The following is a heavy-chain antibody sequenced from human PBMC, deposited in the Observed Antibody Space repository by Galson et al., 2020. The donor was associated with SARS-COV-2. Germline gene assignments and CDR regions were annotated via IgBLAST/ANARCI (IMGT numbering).Heavy chain of an antibody. D-gene: IGHD5-18*01. CDR3: AKMDTAMVWCYYYGMDV. V-gene: IGHV3-30*18. CDR1: GFTFSSYG. CDR2: ISYDGSNK. J-gene: IGHJ6*02. Sequence: GGSLRLSCAASGFTFSSYGMHWVRQAPGKGLEWVAVISYDGSNKYYADSVQGRFTISRDNSKNTLYLQMNSLRAEDTAVYYCAKMDTAMVWCYYYGMDVWGQGTTVTVSS.